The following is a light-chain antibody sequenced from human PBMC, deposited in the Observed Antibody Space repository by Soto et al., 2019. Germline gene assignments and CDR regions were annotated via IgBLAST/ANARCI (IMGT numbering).Light chain of an antibody. Sequence: EMVLTQSPGTLPLSPGERATLSCRASLSVASNYVAWYQQKPGQAPRLLIYAASGRATGIPDRFSGSGSGTDFTLTISRLEPEDCAVYYCQQYGSAPWTFGQGTKVEIK. CDR1: LSVASNY. J-gene: IGKJ1*01. V-gene: IGKV3-20*01. CDR2: AAS. CDR3: QQYGSAPWT.